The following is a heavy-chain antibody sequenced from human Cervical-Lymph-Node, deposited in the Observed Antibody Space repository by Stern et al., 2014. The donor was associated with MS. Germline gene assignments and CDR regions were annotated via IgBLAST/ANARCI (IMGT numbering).Heavy chain of an antibody. V-gene: IGHV4-59*01. J-gene: IGHJ5*02. CDR1: GDSISGNY. CDR3: ARVVVLAGSRWFDP. CDR2: IYYTGST. Sequence: QLQLQESGPGLVKPSETLSLTCTVSGDSISGNYWRWIRQPPGKGLEWIGYIYYTGSTSYNPSLKSRVTISIDSSKTQFSLSLNSVTAADTAVYYCARVVVLAGSRWFDPWGQGILVSVSS. D-gene: IGHD2-15*01.